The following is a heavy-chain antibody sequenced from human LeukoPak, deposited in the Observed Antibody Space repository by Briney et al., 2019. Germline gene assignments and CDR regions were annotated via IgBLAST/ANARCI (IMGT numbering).Heavy chain of an antibody. CDR2: TKYDGSNK. CDR3: ARSPVRRPSTYYDFWSGYLLANCFDY. D-gene: IGHD3-3*01. CDR1: GFTFSSYG. Sequence: GGSLRLSCAASGFTFSSYGMHWVRQAPGKGLEWVADTKYDGSNKDYADSVKGRFTISRDNSKNTLYLQMKSLRAEDTAVYYCARSPVRRPSTYYDFWSGYLLANCFDYWGQGTLVTVSS. J-gene: IGHJ4*02. V-gene: IGHV3-33*01.